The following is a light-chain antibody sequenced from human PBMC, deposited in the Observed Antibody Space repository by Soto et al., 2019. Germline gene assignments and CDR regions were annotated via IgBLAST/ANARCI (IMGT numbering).Light chain of an antibody. CDR1: QSVSSY. J-gene: IGKJ4*01. CDR3: QQRSNWRAT. V-gene: IGKV3-11*01. Sequence: EIVLTQSPATLSLSPGERATLSCRASQSVSSYLAWYQQKPGQAPRLLIYDASNRATGITARFSGSGSGTDFTLTISSLEPEDFAVYYCQQRSNWRATFGGGTKVEIK. CDR2: DAS.